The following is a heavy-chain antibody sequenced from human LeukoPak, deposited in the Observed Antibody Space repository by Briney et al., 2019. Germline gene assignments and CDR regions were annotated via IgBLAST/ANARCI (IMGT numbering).Heavy chain of an antibody. V-gene: IGHV1-18*01. CDR2: ISAYNGNT. J-gene: IGHJ5*02. D-gene: IGHD3-22*01. CDR1: GHIFTSYG. Sequence: ASVKVSCKASGHIFTSYGINWVRQAPGQGLEWMGWISAYNGNTNYAQKFQGRVTITTDESTSTAYMELSSLRSEDTAVYYCARDPDYDSSGYSWGQGTLVTVSS. CDR3: ARDPDYDSSGYS.